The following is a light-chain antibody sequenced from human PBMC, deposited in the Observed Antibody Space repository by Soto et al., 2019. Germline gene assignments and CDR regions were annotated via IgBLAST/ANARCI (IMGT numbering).Light chain of an antibody. Sequence: DIQMTQSPSSLSASVGDRVTITCRASQTISGYLNWYQQKPGNAPNLLIYSASSLQSGVPSRFSGSGSGTDFTLTISSLQPEDFATYHCQQSYSSPFTFGPGTKVDI. CDR2: SAS. V-gene: IGKV1-39*01. CDR3: QQSYSSPFT. CDR1: QTISGY. J-gene: IGKJ3*01.